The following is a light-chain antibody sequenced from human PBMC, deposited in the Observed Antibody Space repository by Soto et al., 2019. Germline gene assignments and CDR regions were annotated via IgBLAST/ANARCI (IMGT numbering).Light chain of an antibody. Sequence: QSALTQPASVSGSPGQSITISCIETTSDFGTKKFFSWYQQQPGKAPKLMIYEVSNRPSGVSNRFSGSKSANTASLTISGLQADDEAHYYCTSYTSDNRNYVFGTGTKLTVL. CDR1: TSDFGTKKF. CDR2: EVS. CDR3: TSYTSDNRNYV. J-gene: IGLJ1*01. V-gene: IGLV2-14*02.